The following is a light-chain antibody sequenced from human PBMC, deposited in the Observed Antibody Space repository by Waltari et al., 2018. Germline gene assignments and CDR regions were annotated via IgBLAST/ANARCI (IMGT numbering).Light chain of an antibody. J-gene: IGKJ5*01. V-gene: IGKV3-11*01. CDR1: QSIRNY. Sequence: EIVLTQSPATLSLSPGERATLSCRASQSIRNYLAWYQQKPGQAPRLLIYDASNRATGIPDRFSGSRSGTDFTLTISSLEPEDFAVYYCQQRSNWPITFGQGTRLEI. CDR2: DAS. CDR3: QQRSNWPIT.